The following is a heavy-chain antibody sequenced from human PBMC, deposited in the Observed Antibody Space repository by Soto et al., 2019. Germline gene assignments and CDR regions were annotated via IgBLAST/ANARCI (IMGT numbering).Heavy chain of an antibody. Sequence: EVQLVESGGGLVQPGRSLRLSCAASGFTFDDYAIHWVRQAPGRGLEWVAGISWNGASIGYADSVKGRFTISRDNAKNSLHLQMNSLRSEDTALYYCANLPLYGSGFDCWGQGTLSPSPQ. V-gene: IGHV3-9*01. CDR3: ANLPLYGSGFDC. D-gene: IGHD3-10*01. CDR1: GFTFDDYA. J-gene: IGHJ4*02. CDR2: ISWNGASI.